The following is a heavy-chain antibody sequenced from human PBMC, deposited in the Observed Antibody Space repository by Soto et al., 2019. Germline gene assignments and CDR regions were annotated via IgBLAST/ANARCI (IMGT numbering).Heavy chain of an antibody. Sequence: GASVKVSCKASGYTFTSYGISWVRQAPGQGLEWMGWISAYNGNTNYAQKLQGRVTMTTDTSTSTAYMELRSLRSDDTAVYYCARAGRIQLWSRPFAYWGQGTLVTVSS. CDR2: ISAYNGNT. D-gene: IGHD5-18*01. CDR3: ARAGRIQLWSRPFAY. CDR1: GYTFTSYG. V-gene: IGHV1-18*01. J-gene: IGHJ4*02.